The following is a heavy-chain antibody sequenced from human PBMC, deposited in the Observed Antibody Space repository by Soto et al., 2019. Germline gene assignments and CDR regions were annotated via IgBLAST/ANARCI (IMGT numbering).Heavy chain of an antibody. CDR1: GGSISSYY. CDR2: IYYSGST. Sequence: SEPLSLTCTVSGGSISSYYWSWIRQPPGKGLEWIGYIYYSGSTNYNPSLKSRVTISVDTSKNQFSLKLSSVTAADTAVYYCARVVASYYDSSGYYSEYFQHWGQGTLVTVSS. J-gene: IGHJ1*01. D-gene: IGHD3-22*01. V-gene: IGHV4-59*01. CDR3: ARVVASYYDSSGYYSEYFQH.